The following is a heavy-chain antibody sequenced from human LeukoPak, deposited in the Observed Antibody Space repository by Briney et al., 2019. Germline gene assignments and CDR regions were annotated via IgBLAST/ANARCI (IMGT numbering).Heavy chain of an antibody. CDR3: ARDALGIYTSYYYGMDV. Sequence: SVKVSCKGSGGTFISYAIRWVREAPGQGGEWRGGIIAIFGTAKYAQKFQGRVTITAEKSTSTAYMELSSLRSEATAVYYCARDALGIYTSYYYGMDVWGKGTTVTVSS. CDR2: IIAIFGTA. J-gene: IGHJ6*04. D-gene: IGHD4-11*01. CDR1: GGTFISYA. V-gene: IGHV1-69*06.